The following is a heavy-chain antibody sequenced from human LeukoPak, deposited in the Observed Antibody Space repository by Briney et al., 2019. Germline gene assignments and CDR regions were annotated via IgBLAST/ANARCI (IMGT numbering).Heavy chain of an antibody. J-gene: IGHJ3*02. D-gene: IGHD3-16*01. Sequence: SETLSLTCTVSGGSISSGNYHWSWIRQPAGKGLEWIGRIYTGGSTNYNPSFKSRLTISIDKSKNQFSLKLSSVTAADTAVYYCARVGDGDAFDIWGQGTMVTVSS. CDR1: GGSISSGNYH. CDR3: ARVGDGDAFDI. CDR2: IYTGGST. V-gene: IGHV4-61*02.